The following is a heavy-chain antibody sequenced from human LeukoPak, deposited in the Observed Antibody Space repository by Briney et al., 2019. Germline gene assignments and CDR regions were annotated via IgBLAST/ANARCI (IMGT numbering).Heavy chain of an antibody. D-gene: IGHD3-10*01. CDR3: AWGKITMVRGGMLRAAFDI. CDR1: GFTFRSYS. J-gene: IGHJ3*02. V-gene: IGHV3-48*02. Sequence: PGGSLRLSRAASGFTFRSYSMNWVRQAPGKGLEWVSYISSSSSTIYYADSVKGRFTISRDNAKNSLYLQMNSLRDEDTAVYYCAWGKITMVRGGMLRAAFDIWGQGTMVTVSS. CDR2: ISSSSSTI.